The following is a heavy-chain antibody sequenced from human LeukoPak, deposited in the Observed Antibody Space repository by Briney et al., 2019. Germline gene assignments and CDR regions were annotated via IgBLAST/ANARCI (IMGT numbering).Heavy chain of an antibody. J-gene: IGHJ3*01. CDR2: IKSKTDGGTT. D-gene: IGHD2/OR15-2a*01. Sequence: GGSLRPSCAASGFTFSNAWMSWVRQAPGKGLEWVGRIKSKTDGGTTDYAAPVKGRFTISRDDSKNTLYLQMDRLRVEDTAVYYCANEYSKGDVWGQGTMVTVSS. CDR3: ANEYSKGDV. V-gene: IGHV3-15*01. CDR1: GFTFSNAW.